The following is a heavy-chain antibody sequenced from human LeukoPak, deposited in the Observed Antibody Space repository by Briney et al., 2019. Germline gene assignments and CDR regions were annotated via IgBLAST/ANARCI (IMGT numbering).Heavy chain of an antibody. Sequence: SETLSLTCSVSGYSLSRGYYWAWIRQPPGRGLEWIGTVYHIGNTYYNPSLESRASMSVDTSTNEFSLTLKSVTAADTAVYYCARAGWIITSAIDYWGQGALVTVSS. CDR3: ARAGWIITSAIDY. J-gene: IGHJ4*02. D-gene: IGHD3-22*01. CDR1: GYSLSRGYY. V-gene: IGHV4-38-2*02. CDR2: VYHIGNT.